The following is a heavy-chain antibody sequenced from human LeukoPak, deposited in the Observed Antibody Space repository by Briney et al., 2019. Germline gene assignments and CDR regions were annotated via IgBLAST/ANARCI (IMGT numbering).Heavy chain of an antibody. CDR2: MNPNSCNT. V-gene: IGHV1-8*01. CDR3: ARVSSVWLHRRKDPRYYYYGMDV. J-gene: IGHJ6*02. D-gene: IGHD5-12*01. Sequence: ASVKVSCKASGYTFTSYDINWVRQATGQGLEWMGWMNPNSCNTGYAQKFQGRVTMTRNTSISTAYMELSSVRSEDMAVYYCARVSSVWLHRRKDPRYYYYGMDVWGQGTKVTVSS. CDR1: GYTFTSYD.